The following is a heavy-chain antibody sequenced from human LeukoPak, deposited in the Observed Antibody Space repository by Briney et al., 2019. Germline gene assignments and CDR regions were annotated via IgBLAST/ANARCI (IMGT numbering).Heavy chain of an antibody. J-gene: IGHJ3*02. CDR2: ISAYNGNT. Sequence: ASVKVSCKASGYTFTSYGISWVRQAPGQGLEWMGWISAYNGNTNYAQKLQGRVTMTTDTSTSTAYMELRSLRSDDTAVYYCARDLEIAVAGTGAFDIWGQGTMVTVSS. V-gene: IGHV1-18*01. CDR3: ARDLEIAVAGTGAFDI. D-gene: IGHD6-19*01. CDR1: GYTFTSYG.